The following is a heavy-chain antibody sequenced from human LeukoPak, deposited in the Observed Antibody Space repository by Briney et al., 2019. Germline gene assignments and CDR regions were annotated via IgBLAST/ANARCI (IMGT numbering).Heavy chain of an antibody. J-gene: IGHJ4*02. V-gene: IGHV3-23*01. CDR2: ISGSGGST. CDR3: AKDQEGGSYFDY. CDR1: GFTFSSYG. Sequence: PGGSLRLSCAASGFTFSSYGMSWVRQAPGKGLEWVSAISGSGGSTYYADSVKGRFTISRDNSKNTLYLQMNSLRVEDTAVYYCAKDQEGGSYFDYWGQGTLVTVSS. D-gene: IGHD1-26*01.